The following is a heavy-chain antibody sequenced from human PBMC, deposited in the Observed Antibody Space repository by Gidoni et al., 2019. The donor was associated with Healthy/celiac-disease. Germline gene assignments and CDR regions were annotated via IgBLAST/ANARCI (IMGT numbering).Heavy chain of an antibody. CDR3: ARGDDFWSGVEYYFDY. Sequence: EVQLVESGGGLVKPGGSLRLSCAASGFTFSSYSMNWVRQAPGKGLEWVSSISSSSSYIYYADSVKGRFTISRDNAKNSLYLQMNSLRAEDTAVYYCARGDDFWSGVEYYFDYWGQGTLVTVSS. CDR2: ISSSSSYI. CDR1: GFTFSSYS. V-gene: IGHV3-21*01. D-gene: IGHD3-3*01. J-gene: IGHJ4*02.